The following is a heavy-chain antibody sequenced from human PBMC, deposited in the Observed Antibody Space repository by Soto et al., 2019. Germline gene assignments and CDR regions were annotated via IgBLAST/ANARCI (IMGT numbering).Heavy chain of an antibody. V-gene: IGHV1-2*02. CDR3: AKESLDYYDSERFYSPAFDA. Sequence: ASVKVSCKASGYTFTGYYMHWVRQAPGQGLEWMGWINPNSGGTNYAQKFQGRVTMTRDTSISTAYMEMNSLRPEDTAVYYCAKESLDYYDSERFYSPAFDAWGQGTLVTVSS. CDR2: INPNSGGT. D-gene: IGHD3-10*01. J-gene: IGHJ4*02. CDR1: GYTFTGYY.